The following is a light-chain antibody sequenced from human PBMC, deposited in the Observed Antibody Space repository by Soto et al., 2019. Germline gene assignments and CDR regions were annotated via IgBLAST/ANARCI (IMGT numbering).Light chain of an antibody. CDR2: GAS. Sequence: EIVLTQSPGTLSLSPGERATLSCRASQSVPSNSLAWYRQKPGQPPSLLIYGASTRATGIPDRFSGSGSGTDFTLTISRLEPEDFAVYYCQQYDSSPSFGQGTKLEI. CDR1: QSVPSNS. V-gene: IGKV3-20*01. J-gene: IGKJ2*01. CDR3: QQYDSSPS.